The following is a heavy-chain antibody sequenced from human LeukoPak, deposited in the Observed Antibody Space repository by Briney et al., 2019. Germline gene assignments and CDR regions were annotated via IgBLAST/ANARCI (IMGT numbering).Heavy chain of an antibody. CDR1: GGSINGYY. V-gene: IGHV4-59*01. CDR3: ARLHSSAYFEEFDP. Sequence: PSETLSLTCIVSGGSINGYYWSWIRQPPGKGLEWIGYIYYNGGTNYNPSLKSRVTISVDTSKNQSSLKLSSVTAADTAVYYCARLHSSAYFEEFDPWGQGTLVTVSS. D-gene: IGHD6-19*01. CDR2: IYYNGGT. J-gene: IGHJ5*02.